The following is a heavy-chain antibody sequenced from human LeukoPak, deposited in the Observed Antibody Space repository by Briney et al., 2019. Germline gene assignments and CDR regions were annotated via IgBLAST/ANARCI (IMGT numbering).Heavy chain of an antibody. V-gene: IGHV4-61*02. CDR2: IHTSGST. CDR1: GGSISSGSYY. CDR3: ARDRTNPYCTGGSCYGRGWFDP. D-gene: IGHD2-15*01. Sequence: SQTLSLTCTVSGGSISSGSYYWSWIRQPAGEGLEWIGRIHTSGSTNYNPSLKSRVTISVDTSKNQFSLKLGSVTAADTAVYYCARDRTNPYCTGGSCYGRGWFDPWSQGSLVTVSS. J-gene: IGHJ5*02.